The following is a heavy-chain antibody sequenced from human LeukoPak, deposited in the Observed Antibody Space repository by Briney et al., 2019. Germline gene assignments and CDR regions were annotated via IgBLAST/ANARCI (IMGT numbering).Heavy chain of an antibody. CDR1: GGSISSYY. J-gene: IGHJ5*02. CDR3: ARSIAVADLNWFDP. D-gene: IGHD6-19*01. Sequence: PSETLSLTCTVSGGSISSYYWSWIRQPPGKGLEWIGYIYYSGSTNYNPSLKSRVTISVDTSKNQFSLKLSSVTAADTAVYYCARSIAVADLNWFDPWGQGTLVTVSS. V-gene: IGHV4-59*01. CDR2: IYYSGST.